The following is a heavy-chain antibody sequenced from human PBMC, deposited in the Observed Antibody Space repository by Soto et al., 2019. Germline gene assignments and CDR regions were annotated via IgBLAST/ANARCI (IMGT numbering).Heavy chain of an antibody. Sequence: SETLSLTCDVSGNSISNVNWWNWVRQPPGQGLQWIGEVYHTKTTYYNPSLKSRVTISVDKSQNQFSLNVTSLTAADTAVYYCARLSECFGISFLDMGGRGAVVTLPS. D-gene: IGHD1-20*01. J-gene: IGHJ4*01. CDR1: GNSISNVNW. CDR3: ARLSECFGISFLDM. CDR2: VYHTKTT. V-gene: IGHV4-4*02.